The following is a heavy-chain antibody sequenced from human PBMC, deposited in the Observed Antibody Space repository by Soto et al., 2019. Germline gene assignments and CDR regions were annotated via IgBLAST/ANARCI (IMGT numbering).Heavy chain of an antibody. V-gene: IGHV1-46*01. J-gene: IGHJ4*02. CDR2: SRTSGGST. CDR3: AREQKESDYFDY. CDR1: GYTFTNYY. Sequence: QVHLVQSGAEVKKPGASVKVSCTASGYTFTNYYIHWVRQAPGQGLEWLGMSRTSGGSTEYAQRSQGRVAMTRDTTTSTVYMLLTSLASEDTAVDYCAREQKESDYFDYWGQVTLVTVS.